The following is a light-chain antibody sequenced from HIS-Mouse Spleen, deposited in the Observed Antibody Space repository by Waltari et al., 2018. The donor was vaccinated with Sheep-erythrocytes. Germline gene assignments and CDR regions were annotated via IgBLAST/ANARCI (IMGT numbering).Light chain of an antibody. Sequence: QSALTQPPSASGSPGQSVTISCTGTSSDVGGYNYVSWYQQHPGKAPKLMICDVSKRASGGPDRFSGSKSGNTASLTVSGLQAEDEADYYCSSYAGSNNWVFGGGTNLTVL. CDR1: SSDVGGYNY. CDR3: SSYAGSNNWV. CDR2: DVS. J-gene: IGLJ3*02. V-gene: IGLV2-8*01.